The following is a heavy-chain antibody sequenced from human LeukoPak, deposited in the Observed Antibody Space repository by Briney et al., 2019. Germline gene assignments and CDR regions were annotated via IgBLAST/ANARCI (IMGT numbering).Heavy chain of an antibody. Sequence: GGSLRLSCAASGFTFSGSALHWVRQASGKGLEWVGRIRSTANGYATAYAASVKGRFTISRDDSKNTAYLQMDSLKTEDTAVYYCARGPDQQLVFDYYYMDVWGKGTTVTVSS. CDR2: IRSTANGYAT. V-gene: IGHV3-73*01. CDR1: GFTFSGSA. J-gene: IGHJ6*03. CDR3: ARGPDQQLVFDYYYMDV. D-gene: IGHD6-13*01.